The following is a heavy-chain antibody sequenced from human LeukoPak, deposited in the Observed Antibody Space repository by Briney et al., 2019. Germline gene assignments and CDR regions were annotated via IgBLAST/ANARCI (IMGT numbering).Heavy chain of an antibody. J-gene: IGHJ6*03. CDR2: ISVSGNT. D-gene: IGHD6-13*01. Sequence: PGGSLRLSCAASGFTFSSYAMSWVRQAPGKGLEWVSAISVSGNTYHADSVKGRFTISRDSSKNTLYLQMNRLRAEDAAVYYCAKVGQQQLQNYYYMDVWGKGTTVTVSS. CDR3: AKVGQQQLQNYYYMDV. CDR1: GFTFSSYA. V-gene: IGHV3-23*01.